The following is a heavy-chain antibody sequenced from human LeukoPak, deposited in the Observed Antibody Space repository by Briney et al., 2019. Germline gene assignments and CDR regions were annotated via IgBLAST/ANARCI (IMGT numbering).Heavy chain of an antibody. V-gene: IGHV3-53*01. CDR1: GFTVNSNY. CDR3: AKDRGYSPGHELFDY. D-gene: IGHD5-18*01. J-gene: IGHJ4*02. CDR2: IGSDGRT. Sequence: PGGSLRLSCAASGFTVNSNYMSWVRQAPGKGPEWVSLIGSDGRTYYADSAKGRFTISRDESKNTLYLQMNSLRAEDTAVYYCAKDRGYSPGHELFDYWGQGTPVTVSS.